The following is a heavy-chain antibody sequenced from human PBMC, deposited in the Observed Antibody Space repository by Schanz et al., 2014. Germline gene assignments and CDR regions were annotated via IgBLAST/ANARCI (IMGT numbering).Heavy chain of an antibody. CDR3: ARDKGGYYPFDY. Sequence: VQLVESGGGVVQPGRSLRLSCAASGFTFSDSWMHWVRQAPGKGLVWVSRTSNDGSFTTFADSVKGRFTISRDNAKNTLYLQMNSLRAEDTAVYYCARDKGGYYPFDYWGRGTLVTVSS. J-gene: IGHJ4*02. CDR2: TSNDGSFT. V-gene: IGHV3-74*01. D-gene: IGHD3-3*01. CDR1: GFTFSDSW.